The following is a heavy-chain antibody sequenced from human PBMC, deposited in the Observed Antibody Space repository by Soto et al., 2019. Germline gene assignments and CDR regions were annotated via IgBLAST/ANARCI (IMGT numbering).Heavy chain of an antibody. CDR2: IHSSGTS. J-gene: IGHJ4*02. CDR1: SGSIKSFY. D-gene: IGHD1-26*01. Sequence: PSETLSLTCTVASGSIKSFYWSWIRQPAGQGLEWIGRIHSSGTSNYNPSLKSRVTMSVDTSKNQFSLKLTSVTAAYTAVYYCPRDRILGASYSDYWGQGILVTVSA. CDR3: PRDRILGASYSDY. V-gene: IGHV4-4*07.